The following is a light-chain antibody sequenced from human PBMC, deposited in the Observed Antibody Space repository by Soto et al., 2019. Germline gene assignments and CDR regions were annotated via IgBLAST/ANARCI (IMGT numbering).Light chain of an antibody. J-gene: IGKJ1*01. V-gene: IGKV1-39*01. CDR2: AAT. CDR1: QTIDTY. Sequence: DIQLTQSPSSLSASVGDRVTITCRASQTIDTYVNWYQHKQGTAPKXLIYAATYLQNGVPSRFSGTGSGADLTITISSLQPEDFETYYCQQNFNFPRTFGQGTKVDI. CDR3: QQNFNFPRT.